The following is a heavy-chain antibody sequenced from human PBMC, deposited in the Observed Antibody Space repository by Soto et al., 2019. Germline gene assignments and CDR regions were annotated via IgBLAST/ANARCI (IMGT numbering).Heavy chain of an antibody. Sequence: KTSETLSLTCAVNGGSFSGYYWSWIRQPPGKGLEWIGEINHSGRTNLNPSLTSRLSTSVDTSKNHFTLTLTSVTAADTAVYYCARGPRCINTSCSNDYYHFGLDVWGQGTTVTVSS. D-gene: IGHD2-2*01. CDR2: INHSGRT. CDR1: GGSFSGYY. V-gene: IGHV4-34*01. J-gene: IGHJ6*02. CDR3: ARGPRCINTSCSNDYYHFGLDV.